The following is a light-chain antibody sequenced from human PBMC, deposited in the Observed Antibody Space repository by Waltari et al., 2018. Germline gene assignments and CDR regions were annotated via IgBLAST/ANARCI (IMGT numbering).Light chain of an antibody. V-gene: IGLV1-40*01. CDR3: QCYDSSLRVGV. CDR2: DNI. J-gene: IGLJ1*01. CDR1: SSNIGANYD. Sequence: QSVLTQPPSVSGAPGQRVTVSCTGSSSNIGANYDVQWYQQLPGKAPKLLIYDNINRPSGIPDRFSGSMSGTSASLSITGRQAEDEADYYCQCYDSSLRVGVFGTGTKVTVL.